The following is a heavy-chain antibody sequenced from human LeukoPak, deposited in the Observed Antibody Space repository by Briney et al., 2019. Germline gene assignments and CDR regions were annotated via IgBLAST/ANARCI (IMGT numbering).Heavy chain of an antibody. Sequence: GGSLRLSCAASGFDFDNYAMNWVRQAPGKGLEWVSGINTNGGSKYYADSVKGRYAVSRDNFKDTLSLEMSNLRDEDTAVYYCARGTDSTYSSGWYYYYYMDVWGKGTTVTVSS. V-gene: IGHV3-23*01. CDR1: GFDFDNYA. CDR2: INTNGGSK. CDR3: ARGTDSTYSSGWYYYYYMDV. D-gene: IGHD6-19*01. J-gene: IGHJ6*03.